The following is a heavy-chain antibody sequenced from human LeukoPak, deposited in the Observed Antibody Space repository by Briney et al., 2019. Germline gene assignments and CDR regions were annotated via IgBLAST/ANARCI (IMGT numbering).Heavy chain of an antibody. V-gene: IGHV4-59*11. J-gene: IGHJ3*02. CDR1: GGSISGHY. D-gene: IGHD3-22*01. CDR2: IYYSGST. CDR3: ARDWYYYDSSGYRGWAFDI. Sequence: SETLSLTCTVSGGSISGHYWSWIRQPPGKGLEWIGYIYYSGSTNYNPSLKSRTTISLDTSKSQFSLKLNSVTAADTAVYYCARDWYYYDSSGYRGWAFDIRGQGTMSPSLQ.